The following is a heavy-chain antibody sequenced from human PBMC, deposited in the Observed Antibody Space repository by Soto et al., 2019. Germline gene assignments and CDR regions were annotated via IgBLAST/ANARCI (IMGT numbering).Heavy chain of an antibody. V-gene: IGHV3-21*01. J-gene: IGHJ4*02. CDR2: ISSSSSYI. D-gene: IGHD3-16*01. CDR3: ARQHAYNYVLAY. CDR1: GFTFSSYS. Sequence: EVQLVESGGGLVKPGGSLRLSCAASGFTFSSYSMNWVRQAPGKGLEWVSSISSSSSYIYYADSVKGRFTISRDNAKNTLYLQINSLRAEDTAVYYCARQHAYNYVLAYWGQGTLVTVSS.